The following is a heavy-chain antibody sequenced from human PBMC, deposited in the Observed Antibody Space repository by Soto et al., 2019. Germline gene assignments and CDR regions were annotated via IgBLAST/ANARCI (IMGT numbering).Heavy chain of an antibody. CDR2: ISGSGGST. J-gene: IGHJ6*02. V-gene: IGHV3-23*01. CDR3: AKVSDSSSWYGDYYYGMDV. D-gene: IGHD6-13*01. CDR1: GFTFSSYA. Sequence: LRLSCAASGFTFSSYAMSWVRQAPGKGLEWVSAISGSGGSTYYADSVKGRFTISRDNSKNTLYLQMNSLRAEDTAVYYCAKVSDSSSWYGDYYYGMDVWGQGTTVTVSS.